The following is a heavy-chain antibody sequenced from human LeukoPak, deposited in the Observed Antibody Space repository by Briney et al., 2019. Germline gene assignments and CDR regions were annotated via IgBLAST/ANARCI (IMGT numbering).Heavy chain of an antibody. CDR1: GYTFTSYG. D-gene: IGHD3-3*02. Sequence: ASVKVSCKASGYTFTSYGISWVRQAPGQGLEWMGWISAYNGNTNYAQKLQGRVTMTTDRSTSTAYMELRSLRSDDTAVYYCARDVLAEHWFDPWGQGTLVTVSS. CDR2: ISAYNGNT. V-gene: IGHV1-18*01. CDR3: ARDVLAEHWFDP. J-gene: IGHJ5*02.